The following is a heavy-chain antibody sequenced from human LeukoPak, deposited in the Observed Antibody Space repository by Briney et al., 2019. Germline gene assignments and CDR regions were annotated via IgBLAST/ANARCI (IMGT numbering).Heavy chain of an antibody. Sequence: GGSLRLSCAASGFTFSSYSMNWVRQAPGKGLEWVSYISSSSSTVYYADSVKGRFTISRDNAKNSLYLQMNSLRAEDTAVYYCAREGPWPVDYWGQGTLVTVSS. V-gene: IGHV3-48*01. CDR3: AREGPWPVDY. D-gene: IGHD6-19*01. J-gene: IGHJ4*02. CDR1: GFTFSSYS. CDR2: ISSSSSTV.